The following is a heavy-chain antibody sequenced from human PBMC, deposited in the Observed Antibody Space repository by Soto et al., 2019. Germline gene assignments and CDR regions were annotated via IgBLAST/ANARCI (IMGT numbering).Heavy chain of an antibody. CDR3: ARGWKMYYDSSGYPPPYYYYGMDV. J-gene: IGHJ6*02. Sequence: SVKVSCKASGGTFSSYAISWVRQAPGQGLEWKGGIIPIFGTANYAQKFQGRVTVTADKSTSTAYMELSSLRSEDTAVYYCARGWKMYYDSSGYPPPYYYYGMDVWGQGTTVTVSS. CDR1: GGTFSSYA. CDR2: IIPIFGTA. V-gene: IGHV1-69*06. D-gene: IGHD3-22*01.